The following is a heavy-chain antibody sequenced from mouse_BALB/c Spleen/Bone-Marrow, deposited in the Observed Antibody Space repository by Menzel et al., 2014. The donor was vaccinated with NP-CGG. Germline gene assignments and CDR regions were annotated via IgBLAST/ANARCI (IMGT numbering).Heavy chain of an antibody. Sequence: EVQRVESGGGLVKPGGSLKLSCAASGFTFSDYYMYWVRQTPEKRLEWVATISDGGSYTYYPDSVKGRFTISRDNAKNNLYLQMSSLKSEDTAMYYCARYGNFPMDYWGQGTSGTGS. V-gene: IGHV5-4*02. CDR2: ISDGGSYT. CDR1: GFTFSDYY. CDR3: ARYGNFPMDY. J-gene: IGHJ4*01. D-gene: IGHD1-1*01.